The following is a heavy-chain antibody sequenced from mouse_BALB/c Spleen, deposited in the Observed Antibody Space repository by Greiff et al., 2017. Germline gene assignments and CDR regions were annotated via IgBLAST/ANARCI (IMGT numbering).Heavy chain of an antibody. CDR2: ISSGGSYT. CDR3: ARHEHYGSSYN. CDR1: GFTFSSYG. V-gene: IGHV5-6*01. Sequence: EVQGVESGGDLVKPGGSLKLSCAASGFTFSSYGMSWVRQTPDKRLEWVATISSGGSYTYYPDSVKGRFTISRDNAKNTLYLQMSSLKSEDTAMYYCARHEHYGSSYNWGQGTTLTVSS. D-gene: IGHD1-1*01. J-gene: IGHJ2*01.